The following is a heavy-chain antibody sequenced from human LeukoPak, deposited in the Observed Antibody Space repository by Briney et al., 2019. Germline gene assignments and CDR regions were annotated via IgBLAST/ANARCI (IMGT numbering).Heavy chain of an antibody. CDR1: GFTFSSYA. CDR2: ISGSGGST. J-gene: IGHJ4*02. Sequence: GGSLRLSCAASGFTFSSYAMSWVRQAPGKGLEWVSAISGSGGSTYYADSVKGRFTISRDNSKNTLYLQMNSLRAEDTAVYYCAKDEAGDYGSGSYLYYWGQGTLVTVSS. CDR3: AKDEAGDYGSGSYLYY. V-gene: IGHV3-23*01. D-gene: IGHD3-10*01.